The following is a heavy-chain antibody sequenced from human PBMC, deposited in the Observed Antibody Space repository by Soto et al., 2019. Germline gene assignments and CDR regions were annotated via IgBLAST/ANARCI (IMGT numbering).Heavy chain of an antibody. D-gene: IGHD3-16*02. CDR1: GGSISSGGYS. J-gene: IGHJ4*02. CDR3: ARGSWGLSYFDY. CDR2: TYHSGST. Sequence: TCAVSGGSISSGGYSWSWIRQPPGKGLEWIGYTYHSGSTYYNPSLKSRVTISVDRSKNQFSLKLSSVTAADTAVYYCARGSWGLSYFDYWGQGTLVTVSS. V-gene: IGHV4-30-2*01.